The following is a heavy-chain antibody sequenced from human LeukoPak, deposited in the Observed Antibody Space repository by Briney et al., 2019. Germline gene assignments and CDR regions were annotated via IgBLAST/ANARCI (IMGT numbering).Heavy chain of an antibody. J-gene: IGHJ6*02. D-gene: IGHD3-10*01. V-gene: IGHV4-30-4*01. Sequence: SETLSLTCAVYGGSFSGYYWSWIRQPPGKGLEWIGYIYYSGSTYYNPSLKSRVTISVDTSKNQFSLKLSSVTAADTAVYYCARGGLWFGEIAYGMDVWGQGTTVTVSS. CDR2: IYYSGST. CDR3: ARGGLWFGEIAYGMDV. CDR1: GGSFSGYY.